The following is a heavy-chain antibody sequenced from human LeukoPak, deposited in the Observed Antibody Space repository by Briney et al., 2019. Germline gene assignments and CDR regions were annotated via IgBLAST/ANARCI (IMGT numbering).Heavy chain of an antibody. J-gene: IGHJ4*02. CDR1: GFTFSRYW. Sequence: GGSLRLSCATSGFTFSRYWMSWVRQAPGKGPEWVANTKPDGSAEYYADSVRGRFTTSRDNANNFLYLQMNGLRAEDTAVYYCARDGGLNTNFDYWGQGTLVTVSS. D-gene: IGHD2-15*01. CDR2: TKPDGSAE. CDR3: ARDGGLNTNFDY. V-gene: IGHV3-7*01.